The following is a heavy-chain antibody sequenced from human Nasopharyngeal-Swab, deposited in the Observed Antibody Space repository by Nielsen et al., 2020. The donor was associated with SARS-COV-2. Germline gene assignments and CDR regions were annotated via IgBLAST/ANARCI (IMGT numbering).Heavy chain of an antibody. J-gene: IGHJ6*02. CDR3: ARVLRAYYDILTGYSNYYYHGMDV. CDR2: ISSSSSYI. Sequence: GESLKISCAASGFTFSSYSMNWVRQAPGKGLEWVSSISSSSSYIYYADSVKGRFTISRDNAKNSLYLQMNSLRDEDTAVYYCARVLRAYYDILTGYSNYYYHGMDVWGQGTTVTVSS. V-gene: IGHV3-21*01. D-gene: IGHD3-9*01. CDR1: GFTFSSYS.